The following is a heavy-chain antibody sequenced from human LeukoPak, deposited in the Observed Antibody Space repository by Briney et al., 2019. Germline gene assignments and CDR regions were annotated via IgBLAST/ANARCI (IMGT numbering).Heavy chain of an antibody. CDR1: GYTFTSYD. CDR2: MNPNSGNT. Sequence: ASVKVSCKASGYTFTSYDINWVRQATGQGLEWMGWMNPNSGNTGYAQKFQGRVTMARNTSIGTAYMELSSLRSEDTAVYYCARAGYSSSWPYYYYYHGMDVWGQGTTVTVSS. CDR3: ARAGYSSSWPYYYYYHGMDV. D-gene: IGHD6-13*01. J-gene: IGHJ6*02. V-gene: IGHV1-8*01.